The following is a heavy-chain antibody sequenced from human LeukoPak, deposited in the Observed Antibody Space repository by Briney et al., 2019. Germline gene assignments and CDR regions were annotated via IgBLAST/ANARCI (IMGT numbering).Heavy chain of an antibody. CDR3: AKDRDPQRTPYYFDY. CDR1: GFTFSSYG. CDR2: ISYDGSNK. V-gene: IGHV3-30*18. D-gene: IGHD1/OR15-1a*01. J-gene: IGHJ4*02. Sequence: GGSLRLSCAASGFTFSSYGMNWVRQAPGKGLEWVAIISYDGSNKYYMDSVKGRFTVSRDNSKNTLYLQMNSLRVEDTAVYYCAKDRDPQRTPYYFDYWGQGTLVTVSS.